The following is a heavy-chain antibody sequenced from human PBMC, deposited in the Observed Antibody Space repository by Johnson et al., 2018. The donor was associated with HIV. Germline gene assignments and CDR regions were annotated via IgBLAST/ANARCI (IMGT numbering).Heavy chain of an antibody. J-gene: IGHJ3*02. V-gene: IGHV3-33*06. CDR1: GFIFRNYA. Sequence: QMQFVESGGGVVQPGRSLRLSCVASGFIFRNYAIHWVRQAPGKGLEWVAVIWYDGSNKYYADSVKGRFTISRDNSKNTVYLEMNSLRAEDTAVYYCAKAQQLAPGGDAFDIWGQGTMVTVSS. D-gene: IGHD6-6*01. CDR3: AKAQQLAPGGDAFDI. CDR2: IWYDGSNK.